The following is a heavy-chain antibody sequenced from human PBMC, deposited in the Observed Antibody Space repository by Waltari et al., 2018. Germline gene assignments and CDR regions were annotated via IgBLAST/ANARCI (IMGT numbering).Heavy chain of an antibody. D-gene: IGHD4-17*01. CDR3: AADAHDYGGMFDY. J-gene: IGHJ4*02. CDR2: IVVGSGNT. V-gene: IGHV1-58*02. Sequence: QMQLVQSGPEVKKPGTSVKVSCKASGFTFTSPAMQWVRQARGQRLEWIGWIVVGSGNTNYAQKFQERVTITRDMSTSTAYMELSSLRSEDTAVYYCAADAHDYGGMFDYWGQGTLVTVSS. CDR1: GFTFTSPA.